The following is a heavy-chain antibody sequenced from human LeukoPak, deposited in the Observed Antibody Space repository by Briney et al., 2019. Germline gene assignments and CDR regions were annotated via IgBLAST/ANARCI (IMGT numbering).Heavy chain of an antibody. V-gene: IGHV4-34*01. CDR3: AREYCSSTSCYFDY. CDR2: INHSGST. D-gene: IGHD2-2*01. J-gene: IGHJ4*02. Sequence: SETVSLTCAVYGGSFSGYYWSWIRQPPGKGLEWIGEINHSGSTNYNPCLKSRVTISLDTSKNQFSLKLSSVTAADTAVYECAREYCSSTSCYFDYWGQGTLVTVSS. CDR1: GGSFSGYY.